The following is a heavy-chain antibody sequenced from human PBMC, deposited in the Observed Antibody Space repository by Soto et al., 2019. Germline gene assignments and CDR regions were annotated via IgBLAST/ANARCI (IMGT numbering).Heavy chain of an antibody. CDR2: IWYDGSNK. D-gene: IGHD1-1*01. Sequence: GGSLRLSCAASGFTFSSYGMHWVRQAPGKGLEWVAVIWYDGSNKYYADSVRGRFTISRDASKDTLFLQMRNLRAEDTAIYYCSKGEMSTIRNSFDPWGQGTLVTVSS. CDR3: SKGEMSTIRNSFDP. CDR1: GFTFSSYG. J-gene: IGHJ5*02. V-gene: IGHV3-33*06.